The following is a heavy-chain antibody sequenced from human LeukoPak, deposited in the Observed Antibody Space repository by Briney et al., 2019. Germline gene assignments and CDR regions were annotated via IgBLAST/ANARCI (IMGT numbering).Heavy chain of an antibody. CDR2: GKSKTDGGTT. CDR1: GVTFSNAW. J-gene: IGHJ4*02. V-gene: IGHV3-15*01. CDR3: TTVDY. Sequence: GGSLRLSCAASGVTFSNAWMNWVRQAPRKGLEWVGRGKSKTDGGTTDYAAPVQGRFTISRDDSTNSLYLQMNSLQPEDTAVYYCTTVDYWGQGTLVTVSS.